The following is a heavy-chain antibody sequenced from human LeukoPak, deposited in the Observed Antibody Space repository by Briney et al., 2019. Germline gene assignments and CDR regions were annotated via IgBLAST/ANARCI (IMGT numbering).Heavy chain of an antibody. CDR1: GGTFSSHA. CDR3: ARGDSGYDYGFDN. CDR2: IVPIFGTT. D-gene: IGHD5-12*01. Sequence: ASVKVSCKASGGTFSSHAISWVRQAPGQGLEWVGGIVPIFGTTNYAQKFQGRVTITTDESTSTGYMELRSLRSDDTAVYYCARGDSGYDYGFDNWGQGTLVTVSS. J-gene: IGHJ4*02. V-gene: IGHV1-69*05.